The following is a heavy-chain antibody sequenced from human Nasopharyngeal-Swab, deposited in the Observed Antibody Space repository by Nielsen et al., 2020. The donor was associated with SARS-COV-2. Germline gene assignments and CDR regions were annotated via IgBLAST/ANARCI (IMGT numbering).Heavy chain of an antibody. V-gene: IGHV4-31*03. J-gene: IGHJ4*02. Sequence: SETLSLTCTVSGGSISSGGYYWRWIRQHPGKGLEWIGYIYYSGSTYYNPSLKRRVTISVDTSKNQFSLKLSSVTAADTAVYYCARVLRYFDWLFFDYWGQGTLVTVSS. CDR1: GGSISSGGYY. CDR3: ARVLRYFDWLFFDY. CDR2: IYYSGST. D-gene: IGHD3-9*01.